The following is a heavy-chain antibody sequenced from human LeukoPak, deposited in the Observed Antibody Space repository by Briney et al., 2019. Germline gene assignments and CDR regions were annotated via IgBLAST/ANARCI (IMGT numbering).Heavy chain of an antibody. D-gene: IGHD3-22*01. CDR1: GYSFTGYY. CDR3: ARDLRGYYYDSSGSY. Sequence: GASVKVSCKASGYSFTGYYLHWVRQAPGQGLAWMGWINPSSGGTNFAQKFQGRVTMTRDTSISTAYMELSSLRSDDMAVYYCARDLRGYYYDSSGSYWGQGTLVTVSS. J-gene: IGHJ4*02. V-gene: IGHV1-2*02. CDR2: INPSSGGT.